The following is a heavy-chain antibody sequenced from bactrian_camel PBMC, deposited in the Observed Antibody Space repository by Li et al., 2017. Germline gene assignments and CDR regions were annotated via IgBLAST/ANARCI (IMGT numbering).Heavy chain of an antibody. J-gene: IGHJ4*01. CDR3: ATAV. CDR1: GYIDSGYC. Sequence: VQPVESGGGSVQAGESHRLSCVASGYIDSGYCMAWFRQAPGKEPEGVAAQRDAATYYADSVKGRFTISRNNAKNTLYLQMNSLKTEDTAVYYCATAVWGQGTQVTVS. V-gene: IGHV3S31*01. CDR2: QRDAAT.